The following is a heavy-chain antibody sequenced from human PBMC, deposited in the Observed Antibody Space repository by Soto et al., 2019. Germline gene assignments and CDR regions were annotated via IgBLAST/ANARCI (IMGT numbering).Heavy chain of an antibody. CDR1: GYTFTSYD. D-gene: IGHD2-21*02. CDR2: MNPNSGNT. J-gene: IGHJ4*02. V-gene: IGHV1-8*01. CDR3: ARAHCGGDCYSGVDY. Sequence: ASVKVSCKASGYTFTSYDINWVRQATGLGLEWMGWMNPNSGNTGYAQKFQGWVSMTRDTSISTAYMELSRLRSDDTAVYYCARAHCGGDCYSGVDYWGQGTLVTVSS.